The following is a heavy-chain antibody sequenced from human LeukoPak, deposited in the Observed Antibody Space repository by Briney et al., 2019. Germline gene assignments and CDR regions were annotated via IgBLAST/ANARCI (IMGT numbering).Heavy chain of an antibody. CDR1: GYTFTGYY. V-gene: IGHV1-2*02. CDR3: ARAPCYYDSSGYSYNWFDP. Sequence: ASVKVSCKASGYTFTGYYMHWVRQAPGQGLEWMGWINPNSGGTNYAQKFQGRVIMTRDTSVSTAYMELSRLRSDDTAVYYCARAPCYYDSSGYSYNWFDPWGQGTLVTVSS. CDR2: INPNSGGT. J-gene: IGHJ5*02. D-gene: IGHD3-22*01.